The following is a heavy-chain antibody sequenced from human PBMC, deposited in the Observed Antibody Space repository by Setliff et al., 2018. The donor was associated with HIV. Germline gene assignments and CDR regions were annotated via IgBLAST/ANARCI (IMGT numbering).Heavy chain of an antibody. Sequence: SETLSLTCSVSGGSISSSSYYWAWIRQPPGKGLECIGEINHSGSTNYNPSLKSRVTISVDTSKNQFSLKLSSVTAADTAVYFCARKVGGDFDYWGQGTPVTVSS. CDR3: ARKVGGDFDY. CDR2: INHSGST. D-gene: IGHD2-2*01. J-gene: IGHJ4*02. V-gene: IGHV4-39*07. CDR1: GGSISSSSYY.